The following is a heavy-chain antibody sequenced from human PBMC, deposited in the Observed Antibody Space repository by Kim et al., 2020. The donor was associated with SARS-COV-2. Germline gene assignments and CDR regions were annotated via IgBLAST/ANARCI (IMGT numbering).Heavy chain of an antibody. CDR2: ITTGGGST. CDR3: AKTHPQGWAFDY. V-gene: IGHV3-23*01. D-gene: IGHD6-19*01. J-gene: IGHJ4*02. Sequence: GGSLRLSCAASGFIFSNYYMNWVRQAPGKGLEWVSVITTGGGSTDYADSVKGRFSISRDNSKNTLYLQMNSLKADDTALYYCAKTHPQGWAFDYWGQGTL. CDR1: GFIFSNYY.